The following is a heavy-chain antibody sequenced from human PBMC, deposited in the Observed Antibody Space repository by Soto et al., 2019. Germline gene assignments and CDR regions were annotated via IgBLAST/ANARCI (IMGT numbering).Heavy chain of an antibody. CDR2: IWFDGSNI. Sequence: QVQLVESGGGVVQPGRSLRLSCAASGFTFTNYAMHWVRQAPGKGLEWVAVIWFDGSNIYQTDSVKGRFTISRDNSKNTLHLQMDNLKAEDTAVYYCAGSPWAGGNGLDVWGQGTTVTVAS. V-gene: IGHV3-33*01. D-gene: IGHD3-10*01. CDR3: AGSPWAGGNGLDV. CDR1: GFTFTNYA. J-gene: IGHJ6*02.